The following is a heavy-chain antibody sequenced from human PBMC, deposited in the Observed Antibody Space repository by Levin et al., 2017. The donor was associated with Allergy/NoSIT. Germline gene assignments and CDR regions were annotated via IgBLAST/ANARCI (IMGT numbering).Heavy chain of an antibody. Sequence: GESLKISCKASGYTFTSYYMHWVRQAPGQGLEWMGIINPSGGSTSYAQKFQGRVTMTRDTSTSTVYMELSSLRSEDTAVYYCARDITMIVVVARPGAEGAFDIWGQGTMVTVSS. J-gene: IGHJ3*02. CDR3: ARDITMIVVVARPGAEGAFDI. CDR1: GYTFTSYY. D-gene: IGHD3-22*01. V-gene: IGHV1-46*01. CDR2: INPSGGST.